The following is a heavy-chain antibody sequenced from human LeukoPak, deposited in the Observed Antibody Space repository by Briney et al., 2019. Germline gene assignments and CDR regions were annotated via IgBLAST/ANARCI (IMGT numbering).Heavy chain of an antibody. Sequence: GSLRLSCAASGFTFSNYAMSWIRQPPGKGLEWIGEINHSGSTNYNPSLKSRVTISVDTSKNQFSLKLSSVTAADTAVYYCARGVAARPRVYYDYWGQGTLVTVSS. CDR1: GFTFSNYA. J-gene: IGHJ4*02. D-gene: IGHD6-6*01. CDR3: ARGVAARPRVYYDY. V-gene: IGHV4-34*01. CDR2: INHSGST.